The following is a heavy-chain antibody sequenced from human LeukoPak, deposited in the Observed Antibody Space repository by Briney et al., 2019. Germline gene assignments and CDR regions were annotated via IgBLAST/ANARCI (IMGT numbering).Heavy chain of an antibody. Sequence: PSETLSLTCAVSGGSISSGGYSWSWIRQPPGKGLEWIGYIYHSGSTYYNPSLKSRVTISVDRSKNQFSLKLSSVTAADTAVYYCARVFYYYDSSGYYRGGVFDYWGQGTLVTVSS. CDR2: IYHSGST. J-gene: IGHJ4*02. CDR1: GGSISSGGYS. D-gene: IGHD3-22*01. V-gene: IGHV4-30-2*01. CDR3: ARVFYYYDSSGYYRGGVFDY.